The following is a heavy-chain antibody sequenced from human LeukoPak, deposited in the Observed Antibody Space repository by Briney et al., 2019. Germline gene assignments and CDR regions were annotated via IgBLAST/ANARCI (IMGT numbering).Heavy chain of an antibody. V-gene: IGHV3-30*02. Sequence: PGGSLRLSCAASGFTFSSYGMHWVRQAPGKGLEWVAFIRYDGSNKYYADSVKGRFTISRDNSKNTLYLQMNSLRPEDTAVYYCAKGGGYDYGSEFVFDIWGQGTLVTVSS. D-gene: IGHD3-10*01. CDR1: GFTFSSYG. CDR3: AKGGGYDYGSEFVFDI. CDR2: IRYDGSNK. J-gene: IGHJ3*02.